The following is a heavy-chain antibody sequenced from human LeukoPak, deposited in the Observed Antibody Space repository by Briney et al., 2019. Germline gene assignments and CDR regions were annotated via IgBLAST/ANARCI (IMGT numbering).Heavy chain of an antibody. J-gene: IGHJ3*02. D-gene: IGHD6-13*01. V-gene: IGHV3-21*01. CDR2: ISSSSSYI. CDR3: ARDLGQPHAFDI. CDR1: GFTFSSYS. Sequence: GSLRLSCAASGFTFSSYSMNWVRQAPGKGLEWVSSISSSSSYIYYADSVKGRFTISRDNAKNSLYLQMNSLRAEDTAVYYCARDLGQPHAFDIWGQGTMVTVSS.